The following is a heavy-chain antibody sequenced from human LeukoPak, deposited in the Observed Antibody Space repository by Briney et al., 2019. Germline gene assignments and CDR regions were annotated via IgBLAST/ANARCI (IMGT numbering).Heavy chain of an antibody. J-gene: IGHJ4*02. V-gene: IGHV1-2*02. D-gene: IGHD2-8*01. CDR3: ARGGFHHGFDF. CDR1: VYSFRDYW. CDR2: IDPKTGNQ. Sequence: ASVTVSCKSSVYSFRDYWMHWVRQAPGQGLAWMGWIDPKTGNQNYAQKFQGRVNMTSDTSITTFNMELSRLTSDDTAVYYCARGGFHHGFDFWGQGTVVTVSS.